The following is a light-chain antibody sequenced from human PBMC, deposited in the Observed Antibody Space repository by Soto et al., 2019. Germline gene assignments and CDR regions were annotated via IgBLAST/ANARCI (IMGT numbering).Light chain of an antibody. J-gene: IGLJ1*01. Sequence: QSVLTQPASVSGSPGQSITISCTGTSSDVGVYNYVSWYQQHPSKVHKLMIYDVSNRPSGVSNRFSGSKSGNTASLTFFGFQAEDEADYYCSSYTSSSTPYVFGTGTKVTVL. V-gene: IGLV2-14*01. CDR3: SSYTSSSTPYV. CDR2: DVS. CDR1: SSDVGVYNY.